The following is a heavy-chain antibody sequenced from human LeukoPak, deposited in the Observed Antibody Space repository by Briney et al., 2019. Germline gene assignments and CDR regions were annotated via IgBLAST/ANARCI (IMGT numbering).Heavy chain of an antibody. J-gene: IGHJ4*02. D-gene: IGHD3-22*01. CDR2: ISNDVRNK. V-gene: IGHV3-30*04. CDR3: ARDSSGFPFDY. Sequence: PGGSLRLSCAASGFTFSGYPIHWVRQAPGKGLEWVTVISNDVRNKAYADSVKGRFTISRDNSKNTLYLQMDSLRVEDTAVYYCARDSSGFPFDYWGQGTLVTVSS. CDR1: GFTFSGYP.